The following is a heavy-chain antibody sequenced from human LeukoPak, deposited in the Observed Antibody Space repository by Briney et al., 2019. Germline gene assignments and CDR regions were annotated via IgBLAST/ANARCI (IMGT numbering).Heavy chain of an antibody. Sequence: SETLSLTCAVYGGSFSGYYWSWIRQPPGMGLEWIGEINHSGSTNYNPSLKSRVTISVDTSKNQFSLKLSSVTAADTAVYYCAADSGDYYGMDVWGQGTTVTVSS. D-gene: IGHD2-15*01. CDR1: GGSFSGYY. CDR2: INHSGST. J-gene: IGHJ6*02. V-gene: IGHV4-34*01. CDR3: AADSGDYYGMDV.